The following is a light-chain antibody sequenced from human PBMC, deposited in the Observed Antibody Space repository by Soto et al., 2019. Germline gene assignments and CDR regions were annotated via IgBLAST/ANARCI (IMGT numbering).Light chain of an antibody. J-gene: IGKJ3*01. CDR2: DAS. V-gene: IGKV3-11*01. CDR1: QGVSSY. Sequence: EIVLTQSPATLSLSPGDRATLPCRASQGVSSYLDWYQQKPGQAPRLLIYDASSRATGIPARFSGSGSGTDFTLTISSLEPEDFAVYYCQQRINWPFTFGPGTKVDIK. CDR3: QQRINWPFT.